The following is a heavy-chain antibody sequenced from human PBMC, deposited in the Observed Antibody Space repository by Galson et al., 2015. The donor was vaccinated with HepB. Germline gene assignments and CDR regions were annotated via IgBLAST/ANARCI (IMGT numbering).Heavy chain of an antibody. CDR1: GFTFSSHP. CDR2: IHINPEST. D-gene: IGHD3-9*01. Sequence: SLRLSCAASGFTFSSHPMSWVRQAPGKGLDWVSTIHINPESTYYADFVKGRFTISRDNSKNTLYLQMNSLRVEDTAIDYCAKTYLDYDIGQWDCWGQRTQVSVSS. V-gene: IGHV3-23*05. CDR3: AKTYLDYDIGQWDC. J-gene: IGHJ4*02.